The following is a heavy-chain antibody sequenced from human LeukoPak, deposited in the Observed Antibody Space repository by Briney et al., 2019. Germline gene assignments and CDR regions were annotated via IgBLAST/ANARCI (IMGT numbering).Heavy chain of an antibody. CDR1: GGSISSSSYY. Sequence: SETLSLTCTVSGGSISSSSYYWGWIRQPPGKGLEWIEYFYYSGSTYYNPSLKSRITISVDTSKNQFSLKLTSVTAADTAVYYCASSIAARVYWGPGTLVTVSS. D-gene: IGHD6-6*01. V-gene: IGHV4-30-4*08. CDR3: ASSIAARVY. J-gene: IGHJ4*02. CDR2: FYYSGST.